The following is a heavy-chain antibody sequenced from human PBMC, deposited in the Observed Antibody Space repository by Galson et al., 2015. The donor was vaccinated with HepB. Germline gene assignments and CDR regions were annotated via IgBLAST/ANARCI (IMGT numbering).Heavy chain of an antibody. CDR3: ARDLVAARGDAFDI. CDR1: GFTFSSYS. Sequence: SLRLSCAASGFTFSSYSMNWVRQAPGKGLEWVSSISSSSSYIYYADSVKGRFTISRDNAKNSLYLQMNSLRAEDTAVYYCARDLVAARGDAFDIWGQGAMVTVSS. V-gene: IGHV3-21*01. J-gene: IGHJ3*02. D-gene: IGHD6-6*01. CDR2: ISSSSSYI.